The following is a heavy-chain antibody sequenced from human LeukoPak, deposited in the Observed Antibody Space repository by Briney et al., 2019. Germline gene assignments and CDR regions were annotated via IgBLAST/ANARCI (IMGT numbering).Heavy chain of an antibody. D-gene: IGHD1-26*01. CDR3: AGPPRYNGNYWPFDY. CDR2: VYYSGST. V-gene: IGHV4-39*01. Sequence: KSSETLSLTCTVSGGSISSSSYYWGWIRQPPGKGLEWIGSVYYSGSTYYNPSLKSRVTISVDTSKNQFSLKLSSVTAADTAVYYCAGPPRYNGNYWPFDYWSQGTLVTVSS. CDR1: GGSISSSSYY. J-gene: IGHJ4*02.